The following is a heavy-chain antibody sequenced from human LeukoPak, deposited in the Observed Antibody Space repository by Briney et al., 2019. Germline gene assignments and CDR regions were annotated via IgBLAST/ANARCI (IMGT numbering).Heavy chain of an antibody. CDR1: GFTFSSYG. V-gene: IGHV3-33*01. Sequence: PGGSLRLSCAASGFTFSSYGMHWVRQAPGKGLEWVAVIWYDGSNKYYADSVKGRFTISRDNSKNTLYLQMNSLRAEDTAVYYCARAPIYEGYYFDYWGQGTLVTVSS. CDR2: IWYDGSNK. D-gene: IGHD2-2*02. J-gene: IGHJ4*02. CDR3: ARAPIYEGYYFDY.